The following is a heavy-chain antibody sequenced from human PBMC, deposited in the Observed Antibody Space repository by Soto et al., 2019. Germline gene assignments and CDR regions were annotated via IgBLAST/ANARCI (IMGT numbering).Heavy chain of an antibody. V-gene: IGHV3-74*03. CDR3: TKEGGYSGYDSLPEY. D-gene: IGHD5-12*01. J-gene: IGHJ4*02. Sequence: EVQLVESGGGLVQPGGSLRLSCAASGFTFSSFWMHWVRQIPGKGLVWVSRITSDGSNTKYADSVKGRFTISRDNAKSTLYLQMHNLRAEDPAVYYCTKEGGYSGYDSLPEYWGQGTLVTVSS. CDR1: GFTFSSFW. CDR2: ITSDGSNT.